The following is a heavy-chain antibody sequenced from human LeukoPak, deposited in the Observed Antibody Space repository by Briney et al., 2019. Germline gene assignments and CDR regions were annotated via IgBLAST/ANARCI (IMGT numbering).Heavy chain of an antibody. J-gene: IGHJ4*02. V-gene: IGHV3-23*01. CDR1: GFTFSSYA. Sequence: PGGSLRLSCAASGFTFSSYAMSWVRQAPGKGLEWVSTISGSDGTTYYADSVKGRFIISRDNSKNTLYLQMNSLRAEDTAVYYCARGYYDSSGYYNFDYWGQGTLVTVSS. CDR2: ISGSDGTT. CDR3: ARGYYDSSGYYNFDY. D-gene: IGHD3-22*01.